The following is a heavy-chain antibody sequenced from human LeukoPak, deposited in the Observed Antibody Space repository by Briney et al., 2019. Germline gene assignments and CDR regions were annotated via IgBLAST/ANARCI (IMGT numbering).Heavy chain of an antibody. V-gene: IGHV3-30*03. CDR3: ARGVTMPRGGIESPADWADGLDV. D-gene: IGHD3-10*01. CDR1: GFIFSNYG. CDR2: ISYEGGRRK. J-gene: IGHJ3*01. Sequence: PGKSLRLSCAASGFIFSNYGMYWVRQPPGKGLDCVAIISYEGGRRKHYADSVEGRFTISRDNFKNTLYLQMDSLRPEDTAVYYCARGVTMPRGGIESPADWADGLDVWGQGTMVTVSS.